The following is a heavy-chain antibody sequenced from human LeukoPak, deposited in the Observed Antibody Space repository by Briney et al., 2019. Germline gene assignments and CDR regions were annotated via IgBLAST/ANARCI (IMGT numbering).Heavy chain of an antibody. CDR1: GGSISSGGYY. J-gene: IGHJ4*02. CDR2: IYHSGST. CDR3: ARTSSTYYFDSSAYDQRHHFDY. V-gene: IGHV4-30-2*01. D-gene: IGHD3-22*01. Sequence: PSQTLSLTCTVSGGSISSGGYYWRWIRQPPGKGLEWIGYIYHSGSTYYNPSLKSRVTISVDRSKNHFSLKLSYVPAADTAVYYCARTSSTYYFDSSAYDQRHHFDYWGQGTLVTVSS.